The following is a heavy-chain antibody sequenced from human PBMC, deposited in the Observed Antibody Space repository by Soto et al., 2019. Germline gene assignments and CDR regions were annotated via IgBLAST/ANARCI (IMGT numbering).Heavy chain of an antibody. CDR1: GYTFTNYG. CDR2: INTYNGHT. V-gene: IGHV1-18*01. Sequence: QVQLVQSGTEVKKPGASVKVSCKASGYTFTNYGISWVRQAPGQGLEWLAWINTYNGHTNYAQKLQGTVTLTTDTSTSTAYMELRSLRSDDTAVYYCARDLLYSSRSTVRFDIWGQGTMVTVSS. J-gene: IGHJ3*02. CDR3: ARDLLYSSRSTVRFDI. D-gene: IGHD6-13*01.